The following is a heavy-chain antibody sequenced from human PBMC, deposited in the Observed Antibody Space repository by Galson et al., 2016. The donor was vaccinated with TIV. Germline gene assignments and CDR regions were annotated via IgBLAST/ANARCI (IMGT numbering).Heavy chain of an antibody. J-gene: IGHJ4*02. CDR2: IIAIFGTT. Sequence: SVKVSCKASGGIFNRYAISWVRQAPGQGLEWMGKIIAIFGTTNYAQKFQGRVTITADESTSTVYMELSSLRSEDTAVYYCARGTDYGSGSFSYWGQGTLVTVSS. CDR1: GGIFNRYA. V-gene: IGHV1-69*13. D-gene: IGHD3-10*01. CDR3: ARGTDYGSGSFSY.